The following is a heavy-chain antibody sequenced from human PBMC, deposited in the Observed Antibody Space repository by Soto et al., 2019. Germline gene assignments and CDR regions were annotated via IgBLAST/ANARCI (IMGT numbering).Heavy chain of an antibody. Sequence: SETLSLTCAVYGGSFSGYYWSWIRQPPGKGLEWIGEINHSGSTNYNPSLKSRVTISVDTSKNQFSLKLSSVTAADTAVYYCARDQVLSFLEWLSAYYYYGMDVWGQGTTVTVS. V-gene: IGHV4-34*01. CDR3: ARDQVLSFLEWLSAYYYYGMDV. CDR2: INHSGST. D-gene: IGHD3-3*01. J-gene: IGHJ6*02. CDR1: GGSFSGYY.